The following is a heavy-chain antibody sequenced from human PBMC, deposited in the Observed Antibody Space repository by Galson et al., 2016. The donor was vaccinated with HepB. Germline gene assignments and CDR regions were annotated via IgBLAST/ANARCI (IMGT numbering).Heavy chain of an antibody. V-gene: IGHV1-2*02. CDR1: GYSFTGYF. D-gene: IGHD3-10*01. CDR2: IGPGSGDT. J-gene: IGHJ4*02. CDR3: ARSTGFGIRIDY. Sequence: SVKVSCKASGYSFTGYFLNWVRQAPGQGLEWMGWIGPGSGDTKYAQKFQGRVTITRDRSIGTVTMELNRLRSDDTAVYYCARSTGFGIRIDYWGQGTQVTVSS.